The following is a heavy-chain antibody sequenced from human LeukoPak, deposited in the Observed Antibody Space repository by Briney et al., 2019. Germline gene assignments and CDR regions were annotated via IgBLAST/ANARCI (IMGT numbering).Heavy chain of an antibody. D-gene: IGHD3-3*01. V-gene: IGHV3-74*01. Sequence: GGSLRLSCAASGFTFSSYAVSWVRQAPGKGLVWVSRINSDGSTTNYADSVKGRFTISRDNAKNTLYLQMNSLRAEDTAVYYCARARPYDFWSGPFDYWGQGTLATVSS. CDR3: ARARPYDFWSGPFDY. J-gene: IGHJ4*02. CDR2: INSDGSTT. CDR1: GFTFSSYA.